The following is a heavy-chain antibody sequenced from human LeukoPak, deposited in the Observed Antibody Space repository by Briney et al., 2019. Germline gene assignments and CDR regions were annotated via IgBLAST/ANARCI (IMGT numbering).Heavy chain of an antibody. CDR1: GGSFSGYY. D-gene: IGHD5-18*01. CDR2: INHSGST. V-gene: IGHV4-34*01. CDR3: ARPQRGYSYGYDY. Sequence: SETLSLTCAVYGGSFSGYYWSWIRQPPGKGLEWIGEINHSGSTNYNPSLKSRVTISVDTSKNQSSLKLSSVTAADTAVYYCARPQRGYSYGYDYWGQGTLVTVSS. J-gene: IGHJ4*02.